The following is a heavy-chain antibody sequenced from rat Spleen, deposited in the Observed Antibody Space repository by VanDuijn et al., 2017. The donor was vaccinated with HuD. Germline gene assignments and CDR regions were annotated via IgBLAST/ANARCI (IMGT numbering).Heavy chain of an antibody. CDR2: MRHDGVI. V-gene: IGHV2-41*01. J-gene: IGHJ2*01. Sequence: QVQLKESGPGLVQPSQTLSLTCTVAGFSLTSYIVHWVRQPPGKGLEWMGRMRHDGVIHYNSDVKSRLTITRDTSTNQVFLNVNSLQTVDTAIYYCTREYFDGRSLGGWFDYWGQGVMVTVSS. D-gene: IGHD1-12*02. CDR1: GFSLTSYI. CDR3: TREYFDGRSLGGWFDY.